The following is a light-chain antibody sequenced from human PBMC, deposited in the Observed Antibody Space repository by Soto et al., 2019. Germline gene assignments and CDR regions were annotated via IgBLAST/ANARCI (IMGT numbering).Light chain of an antibody. J-gene: IGKJ2*01. CDR2: WES. CDR1: QSVLCSSNNRDS. CDR3: QQYYSTMYT. Sequence: DIVMTQSQDSLAVSLCERATINCKSSQSVLCSSNNRDSLDWYQQKPGLPPKLLIYWESIRASGVPDRFSGGRSGTDFTLTVRSLQAEDVAVYYCQQYYSTMYTFGQGTTLEIK. V-gene: IGKV4-1*01.